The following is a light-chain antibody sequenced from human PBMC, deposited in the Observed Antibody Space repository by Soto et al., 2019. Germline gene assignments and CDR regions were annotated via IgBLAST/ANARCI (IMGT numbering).Light chain of an antibody. J-gene: IGKJ5*01. CDR1: QNINNY. CDR2: DAS. V-gene: IGKV1-33*01. Sequence: DIQMTQSPSSLSASVGDRVTITCQTSQNINNYLNWYQQKPGRAPKLLIYDASNLEAGVPSRFRGSGSVTDFTFTISRLQPEDIATYYCQQYENLTTFGQGTRLEIK. CDR3: QQYENLTT.